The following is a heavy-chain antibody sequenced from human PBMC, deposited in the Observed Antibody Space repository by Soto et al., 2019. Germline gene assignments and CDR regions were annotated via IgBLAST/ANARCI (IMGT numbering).Heavy chain of an antibody. CDR3: AAEQLEWLLFESSWFDP. J-gene: IGHJ5*02. Sequence: GASVKVSCKASGGTFSSYTISWVRQAPGQGLEWMGRIIPILGIANYAQKFQGRVTITADKSTSTAYMELSSLRSEDTAVYYCAAEQLEWLLFESSWFDPWGQGTLVTVSS. D-gene: IGHD3-3*01. CDR1: GGTFSSYT. CDR2: IIPILGIA. V-gene: IGHV1-69*02.